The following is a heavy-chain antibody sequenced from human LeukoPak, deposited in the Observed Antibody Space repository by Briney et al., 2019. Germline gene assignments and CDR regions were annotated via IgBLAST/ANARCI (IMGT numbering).Heavy chain of an antibody. J-gene: IGHJ4*02. CDR3: ASASRIAAAGDY. D-gene: IGHD6-13*01. Sequence: GGSLRLSCAASGFTFSSYWMSWVRQAPGKGLEWVANIKQDGSEKYYVDSVKGRFTISRDNAKKSLYLQMNSLRAEDTAVYYCASASRIAAAGDYWGQGTLVTVSS. CDR2: IKQDGSEK. V-gene: IGHV3-7*01. CDR1: GFTFSSYW.